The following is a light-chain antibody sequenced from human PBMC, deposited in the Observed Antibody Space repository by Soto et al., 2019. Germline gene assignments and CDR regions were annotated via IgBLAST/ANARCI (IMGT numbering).Light chain of an antibody. CDR1: SSDVGGYNY. CDR3: SSYTTSNTRQIV. Sequence: QSALTQPASVSGSPGQSITISCTGTSSDVGGYNYVSWYQHHPGKAPKLMIFDVSNRPSGVSNRFSGSKSGNTASQTISGLQPEDEADYYCSSYTTSNTRQIVFGTGTRSPS. V-gene: IGLV2-14*03. CDR2: DVS. J-gene: IGLJ1*01.